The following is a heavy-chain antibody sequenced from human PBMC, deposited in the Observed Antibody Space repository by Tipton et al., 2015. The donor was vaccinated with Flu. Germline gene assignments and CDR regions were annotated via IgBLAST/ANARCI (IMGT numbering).Heavy chain of an antibody. D-gene: IGHD2-15*01. Sequence: TLSLTCNVSGDSITNYYWSWIRQPPGKGLEWIGYIYYSGSTNYNPSLKSRVTISVDTSKNQFSLKLSSVTAADTAVYYCARDVGAFDIWGQGTMVTVSS. CDR2: IYYSGST. V-gene: IGHV4-59*01. CDR1: GDSITNYY. J-gene: IGHJ3*02. CDR3: ARDVGAFDI.